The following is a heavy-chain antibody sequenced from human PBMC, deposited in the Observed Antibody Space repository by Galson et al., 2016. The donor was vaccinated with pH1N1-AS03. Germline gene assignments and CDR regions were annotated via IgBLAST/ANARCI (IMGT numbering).Heavy chain of an antibody. J-gene: IGHJ2*01. V-gene: IGHV1-69*06. D-gene: IGHD6-6*01. CDR1: GGTFSNYA. CDR3: ARAGREEYRSTSLKSYHYYYGMDV. Sequence: SVKVSCKASGGTFSNYAFNWVRLAPGQGLEWMGGITPIFGTTKYAQKFQGRVTITADKSTNTADMELRSLRSEDTALYYCARAGREEYRSTSLKSYHYYYGMDVWGRGTLVTVSS. CDR2: ITPIFGTT.